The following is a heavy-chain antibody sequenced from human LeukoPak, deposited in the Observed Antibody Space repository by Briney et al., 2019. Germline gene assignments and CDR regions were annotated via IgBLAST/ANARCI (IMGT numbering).Heavy chain of an antibody. CDR1: GFTFSSYG. D-gene: IGHD2-15*01. J-gene: IGHJ3*02. CDR2: ISYDGSNK. V-gene: IGHV3-30*18. Sequence: GGSLRLSCAASGFTFSSYGMHWVRQAPGKGLEWVAVISYDGSNKYYADSVKGRFTISRDNSKNTLYLQMNSLRAEDTAVYYCAKAPRYCSGGSCWASAFDIWGQGTMVTVSS. CDR3: AKAPRYCSGGSCWASAFDI.